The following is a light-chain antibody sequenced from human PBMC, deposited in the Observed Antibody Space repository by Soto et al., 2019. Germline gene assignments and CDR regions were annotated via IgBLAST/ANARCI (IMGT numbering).Light chain of an antibody. CDR3: LLYYGGDYV. J-gene: IGLJ1*01. V-gene: IGLV7-43*01. Sequence: GSHEPSLTASLGGIVTPTCTTSTGAVTSGYYPNWCQQKPGQAPRALIYRTSNKHSWTPARFSGSLLGGKAALTLSGVQPEEEAEYYCLLYYGGDYVCGTGTKVTAL. CDR1: TGAVTSGYY. CDR2: RTS.